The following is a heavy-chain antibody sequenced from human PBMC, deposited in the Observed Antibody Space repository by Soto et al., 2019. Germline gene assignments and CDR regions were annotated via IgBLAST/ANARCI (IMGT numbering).Heavy chain of an antibody. V-gene: IGHV1-69*13. D-gene: IGHD4-17*01. Sequence: SVKVSCKASGGTFSSYAISWVRQAPGQGLEWMGGIIPISGTANYAQKFQGRVTITADESTSTAYMELSSLRSEDTAVYYCTRDEGYGDSTELGYYYGMDVWGQGTTVTVSS. CDR2: IIPISGTA. J-gene: IGHJ6*02. CDR3: TRDEGYGDSTELGYYYGMDV. CDR1: GGTFSSYA.